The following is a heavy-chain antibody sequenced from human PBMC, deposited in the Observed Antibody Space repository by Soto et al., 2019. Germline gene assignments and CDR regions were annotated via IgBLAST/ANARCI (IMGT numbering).Heavy chain of an antibody. V-gene: IGHV4-34*01. CDR2: INHSGST. Sequence: QVQLQQWGAGLLKPSETLSLTCAVYGGSFSGYYWSWIRQPPGKGLEWFGEINHSGSTNYNPSLKSRVTISVDTSKNQFSLKLSSVTAADTAVYYCARGWGTTVTTFQWYYFDYWGQGTLVTVSS. D-gene: IGHD4-17*01. J-gene: IGHJ4*02. CDR3: ARGWGTTVTTFQWYYFDY. CDR1: GGSFSGYY.